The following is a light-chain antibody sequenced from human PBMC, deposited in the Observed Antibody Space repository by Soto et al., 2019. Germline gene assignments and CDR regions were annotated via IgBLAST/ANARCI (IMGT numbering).Light chain of an antibody. J-gene: IGKJ2*01. V-gene: IGKV3-11*01. CDR1: QSLSTY. CDR3: QQRSNWRYT. CDR2: DAS. Sequence: EIVLTQSPATLSLSPGERATLSCRASQSLSTYLAWYQQKPGQAPRLLIYDASNRATGIPARFSGSGSGTEFTLTISRLEPEDFAVYYCQQRSNWRYTFGQGTKLEIK.